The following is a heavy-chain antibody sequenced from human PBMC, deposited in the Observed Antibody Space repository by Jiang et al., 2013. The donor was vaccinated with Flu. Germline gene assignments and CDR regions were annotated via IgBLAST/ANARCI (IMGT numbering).Heavy chain of an antibody. D-gene: IGHD3-10*01. CDR3: ATRIPGGPSGPFDY. CDR2: IRDSATVT. J-gene: IGHJ4*02. V-gene: IGHV3-23*04. CDR1: GFTFSTYD. Sequence: QLVESGGGLVQPGGSLRLSCAASGFTFSTYDMSWVRQAPGKGLEWVSSIRDSATVTYYADSVKGRFTISRDNSRNTLYLQMNSLRADDTALYYCATRIPGGPSGPFDYWGQGTLVTVSS.